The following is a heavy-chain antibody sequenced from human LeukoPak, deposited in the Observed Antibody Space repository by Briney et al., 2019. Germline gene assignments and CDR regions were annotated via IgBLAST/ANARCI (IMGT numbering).Heavy chain of an antibody. D-gene: IGHD2-15*01. CDR1: GYTFTGYY. Sequence: GASVKVSCKASGYTFTGYYMHWVRQAAGQGLEWMGWINPNSGGTNYAQKYQGRVTMTRDTSISTAYMELSRLRSDDTAVYYCARVGDIVVVVAATPRHFQHWGQGTLVTVSS. CDR3: ARVGDIVVVVAATPRHFQH. CDR2: INPNSGGT. V-gene: IGHV1-2*02. J-gene: IGHJ1*01.